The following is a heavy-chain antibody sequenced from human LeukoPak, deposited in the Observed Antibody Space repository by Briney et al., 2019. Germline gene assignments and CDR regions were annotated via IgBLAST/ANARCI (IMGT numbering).Heavy chain of an antibody. J-gene: IGHJ5*02. Sequence: GASVKVSCKASGGTFSSYAISWVRQAPGQGLEWMGGIIPIFGTANYAQKFQGRVTMTRNTSISTVYMELSSLRSEDTAVYYCARGPVRGVTRNWFDPWGQGTLVTVSS. D-gene: IGHD3-10*01. CDR3: ARGPVRGVTRNWFDP. CDR1: GGTFSSYA. CDR2: IIPIFGTA. V-gene: IGHV1-69*05.